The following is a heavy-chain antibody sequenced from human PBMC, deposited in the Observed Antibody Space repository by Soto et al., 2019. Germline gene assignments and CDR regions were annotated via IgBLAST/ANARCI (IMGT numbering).Heavy chain of an antibody. CDR1: GFTFSSYA. Sequence: EVQLLESGGGLVQPGGSLRLSCAASGFTFSSYAMSWVRQAPGKGLEWVSAISGSGGSTYYADSVKGRFTISRDNSKNTLYRQMNSLRAEDTAVYYCAKDKRVVVAATSDYWGQGTLVTVSS. V-gene: IGHV3-23*01. J-gene: IGHJ4*02. CDR3: AKDKRVVVAATSDY. D-gene: IGHD2-15*01. CDR2: ISGSGGST.